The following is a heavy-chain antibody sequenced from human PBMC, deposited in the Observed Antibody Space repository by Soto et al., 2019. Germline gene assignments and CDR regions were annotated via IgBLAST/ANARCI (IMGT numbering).Heavy chain of an antibody. Sequence: SVKVSCKASVGTFSSYAISWVRQAPGQGLEWMGGIIPIFGTANYAQKFQGRVTITADESTSTAYMELSSLRSEDTAVYYCAVSSSSSELCGMDVWGQGTTVTVSS. D-gene: IGHD6-6*01. V-gene: IGHV1-69*13. CDR2: IIPIFGTA. CDR1: VGTFSSYA. J-gene: IGHJ6*02. CDR3: AVSSSSSELCGMDV.